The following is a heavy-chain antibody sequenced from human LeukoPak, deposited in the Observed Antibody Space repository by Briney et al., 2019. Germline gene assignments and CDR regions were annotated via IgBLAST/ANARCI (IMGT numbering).Heavy chain of an antibody. Sequence: PSETLSLTCTVSGGSISSSSYYWGWIRQPPGKGLEWIGSIYYSGSTYYNPSLKSRVTISVDTSKNQFSLKLSSVTAADTAVYYCARQSGWTARFDPWGQGTLVTVSS. J-gene: IGHJ5*02. V-gene: IGHV4-39*01. CDR2: IYYSGST. D-gene: IGHD6-19*01. CDR1: GGSISSSSYY. CDR3: ARQSGWTARFDP.